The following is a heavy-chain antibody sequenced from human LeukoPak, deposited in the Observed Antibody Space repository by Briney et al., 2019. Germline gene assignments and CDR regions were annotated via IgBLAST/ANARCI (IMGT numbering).Heavy chain of an antibody. Sequence: KASETLSLTCTVSGASINNHYWSWVRQPALKGLECIGYKYSTGDTSYNPSLESRVSISMDTSKNHFSLEITSVTAADTAVYYCARGSRVYDRSGFHTWHDYWGHGTLVTVSS. D-gene: IGHD3-22*01. CDR3: ARGSRVYDRSGFHTWHDY. V-gene: IGHV4-59*11. J-gene: IGHJ4*03. CDR1: GASINNHY. CDR2: KYSTGDT.